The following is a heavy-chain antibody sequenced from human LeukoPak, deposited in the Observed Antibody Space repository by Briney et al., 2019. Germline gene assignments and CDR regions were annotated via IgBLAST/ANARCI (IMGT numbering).Heavy chain of an antibody. Sequence: ETLSLTCTVSGYSISSGYYWGWIRQPPGKGLEWVANIKQDGSEKYYVDSVKGRFTISRDNAKNSLYLQMNSLRAEDTAVYYCARIDHVAVAGTPDAFDIWGQGTMVTVSS. D-gene: IGHD6-19*01. V-gene: IGHV3-7*01. J-gene: IGHJ3*02. CDR3: ARIDHVAVAGTPDAFDI. CDR2: IKQDGSEK. CDR1: GYSISSGYY.